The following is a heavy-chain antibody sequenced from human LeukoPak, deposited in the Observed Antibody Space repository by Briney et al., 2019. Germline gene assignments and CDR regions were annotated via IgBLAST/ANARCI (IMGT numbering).Heavy chain of an antibody. J-gene: IGHJ4*02. CDR2: IKQDGSEK. D-gene: IGHD6-19*01. CDR3: ARRWAVAAVDY. V-gene: IGHV3-7*01. CDR1: GFTFSSYW. Sequence: PGGSLRLSCAASGFTFSSYWMSWVRQAPGKGLEWVANIKQDGSEKYYVDSVKGRFTISRDSAKNTLYLQMNSLRTEDTAVYYCARRWAVAAVDYWGQGTLVTVSS.